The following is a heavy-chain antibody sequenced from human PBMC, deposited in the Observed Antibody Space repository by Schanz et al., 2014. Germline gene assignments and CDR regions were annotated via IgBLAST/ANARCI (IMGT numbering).Heavy chain of an antibody. CDR3: ARGGYGSGSYREFDY. CDR2: VYTSGST. D-gene: IGHD3-10*01. J-gene: IGHJ4*02. CDR1: GGSISSATYY. Sequence: QVQLQESGPGLVKPSQTLSLTCTVSGGSISSATYYWNWIRQPAGKGLEWIGRVYTSGSTNYNPSLKSRVTISQDTSKNQFPLKLSSVTAADTAVYYCARGGYGSGSYREFDYWGQGTLVTVSS. V-gene: IGHV4-61*02.